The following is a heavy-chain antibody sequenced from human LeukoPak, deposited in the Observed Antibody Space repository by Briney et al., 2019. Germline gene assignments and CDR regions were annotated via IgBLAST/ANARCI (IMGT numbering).Heavy chain of an antibody. CDR2: INPSSSNA. J-gene: IGHJ6*02. D-gene: IGHD6-13*01. V-gene: IGHV1-46*01. Sequence: ASVKVSCKASGDTFTSYYIHWVRQAPGQGLEWMGIINPSSSNARYAQKFLGRITLTRDTSTNTVYMKLSSLRPGDTAVYYCARAIHSPPGYYYGLDVWGQGTTVTVSS. CDR1: GDTFTSYY. CDR3: ARAIHSPPGYYYGLDV.